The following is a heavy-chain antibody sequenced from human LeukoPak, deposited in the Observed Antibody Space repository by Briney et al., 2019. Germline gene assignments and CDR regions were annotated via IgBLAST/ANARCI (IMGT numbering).Heavy chain of an antibody. Sequence: ETLSLTCTVSGGSISSYYWSWIRQPPGKGLEWVSAISGSGGSTYYADSVKGRFTISRDNSKNTLYLQMNSLRAEDTAVYYCAKDRTGIPFDYWGQGTLVTVSS. D-gene: IGHD1-1*01. V-gene: IGHV3-23*01. CDR2: ISGSGGST. CDR3: AKDRTGIPFDY. J-gene: IGHJ4*02. CDR1: GGSISSYY.